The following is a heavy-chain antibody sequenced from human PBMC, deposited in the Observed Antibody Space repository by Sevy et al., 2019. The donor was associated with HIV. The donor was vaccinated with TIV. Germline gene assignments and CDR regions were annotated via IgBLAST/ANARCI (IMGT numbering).Heavy chain of an antibody. D-gene: IGHD3-10*01. CDR1: GFNFNMYR. J-gene: IGHJ4*02. V-gene: IGHV3-21*01. Sequence: GGSLRLSCAASGFNFNMYRMNWVRQAPGNGLEWVSSISSSSSDIKYADSVKGRFTVSRDNAKNSLFLQMNSLRAEDTAVYYCATLLMWFGELPRGLDYLGQGALVTVSS. CDR2: ISSSSSDI. CDR3: ATLLMWFGELPRGLDY.